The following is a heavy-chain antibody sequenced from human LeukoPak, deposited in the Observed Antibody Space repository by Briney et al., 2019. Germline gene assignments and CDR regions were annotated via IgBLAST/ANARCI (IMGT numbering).Heavy chain of an antibody. CDR2: ISCDGSHK. CDR1: GFTFSSYG. Sequence: GRSLRLSCAASGFTFSSYGVHWVRQAPGKGLEWVAVISCDGSHKYSADSVKGRFTISRDNSKNTLYLQMNSLRTEDTAVYFCSASRPHYGDYYGLDVWGHGTTVTVSS. CDR3: SASRPHYGDYYGLDV. V-gene: IGHV3-30*03. D-gene: IGHD4/OR15-4a*01. J-gene: IGHJ6*02.